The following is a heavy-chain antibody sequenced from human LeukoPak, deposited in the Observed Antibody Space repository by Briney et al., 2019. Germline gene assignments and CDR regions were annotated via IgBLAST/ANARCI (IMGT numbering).Heavy chain of an antibody. Sequence: GGSLRLSCAASGFTFSDYYMSWIRQAPGKGLEWVSYISSSGSTIYYADSVKGRFTISRDNAKNSLYLQMNSLRAEDTAVYHCAREGYYGSGSYLDPWGQGTLVTVSS. J-gene: IGHJ5*02. CDR3: AREGYYGSGSYLDP. D-gene: IGHD3-10*01. CDR1: GFTFSDYY. V-gene: IGHV3-11*01. CDR2: ISSSGSTI.